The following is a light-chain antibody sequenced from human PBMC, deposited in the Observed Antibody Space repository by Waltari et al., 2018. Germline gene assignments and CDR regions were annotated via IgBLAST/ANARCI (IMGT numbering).Light chain of an antibody. CDR1: QSVSRH. CDR2: GTS. J-gene: IGKJ1*01. V-gene: IGKV3-15*01. CDR3: QQYET. Sequence: DIVLTQSPATLSLSPGESGTLSCRASQSVSRHLAWYQQKPGQAPRLLIYGTSARAPGIPSRVRGSGSGTEFTLTISSLQSEDSAVYYCQQYETFGQGTKVEIK.